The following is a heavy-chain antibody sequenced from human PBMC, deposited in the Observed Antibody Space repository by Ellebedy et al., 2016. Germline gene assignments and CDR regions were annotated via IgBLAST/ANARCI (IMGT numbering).Heavy chain of an antibody. J-gene: IGHJ4*02. Sequence: GGSLRLXXAASGFTFSSYSMNWVRQAPGKGLEWVSYISSSSSTIYYADSVKGRFTISRDNAKNSLYLQMNGLRDEDTAVYYCARVGYYGSGTDHWGQGTLVTVSS. V-gene: IGHV3-48*02. CDR2: ISSSSSTI. D-gene: IGHD3-10*01. CDR1: GFTFSSYS. CDR3: ARVGYYGSGTDH.